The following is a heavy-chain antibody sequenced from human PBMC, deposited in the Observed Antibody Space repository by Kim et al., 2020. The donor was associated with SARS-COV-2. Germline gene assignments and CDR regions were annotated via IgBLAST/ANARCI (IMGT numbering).Heavy chain of an antibody. V-gene: IGHV3-9*01. D-gene: IGHD3-22*01. J-gene: IGHJ4*02. Sequence: ADSVKCRFAISSDNAKNSLYLHMNSLRVEDTALYYCGKYNTPDSSGSHTSHWGQGTLVTVSS. CDR3: GKYNTPDSSGSHTSH.